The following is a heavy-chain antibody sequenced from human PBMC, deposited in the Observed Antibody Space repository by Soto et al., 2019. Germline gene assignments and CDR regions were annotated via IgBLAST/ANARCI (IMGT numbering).Heavy chain of an antibody. D-gene: IGHD3-10*01. CDR3: ARGLLWFGELVRWFDP. Sequence: QVQLVQSGVEVKKPGASVKVSCKASGYTFTSYDINWVRQATGQGLEWMGWMNPNSGNTGYAQKFQGRVTMTRNTSISTAYMELSSLRSEDTAVYYCARGLLWFGELVRWFDPWGQGTLVTVSS. CDR1: GYTFTSYD. CDR2: MNPNSGNT. J-gene: IGHJ5*02. V-gene: IGHV1-8*01.